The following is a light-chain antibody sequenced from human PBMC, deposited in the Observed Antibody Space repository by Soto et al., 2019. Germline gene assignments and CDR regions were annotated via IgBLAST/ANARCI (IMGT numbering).Light chain of an antibody. CDR2: GAS. V-gene: IGKV3-20*01. J-gene: IGKJ3*01. CDR1: QSVSSSY. CDR3: QQYGSSLFT. Sequence: EIVLTQSPGTLSLSPGERATLSCRASQSVSSSYLAWYQQKPGQAPRLLIYGASSRATGIPDRFSGSGSGTDVTLTISRLEPEDFAVYYCQQYGSSLFTFGPGTKVDSK.